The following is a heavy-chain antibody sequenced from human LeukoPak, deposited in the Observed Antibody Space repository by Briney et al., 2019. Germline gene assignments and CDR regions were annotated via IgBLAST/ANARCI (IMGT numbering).Heavy chain of an antibody. Sequence: AGTLRLSSAASGFTYSNYAMSWVRQGPGKGLKWVLFISCSGASTYYTDSVRGTFIIDKDNSRNTLYLHMDSLRSEETSVYYCAKGSTFYYGSSVYYFYIDVWGKGTTVTVSS. CDR1: GFTYSNYA. CDR3: AKGSTFYYGSSVYYFYIDV. CDR2: ISCSGAST. D-gene: IGHD3-22*01. J-gene: IGHJ6*03. V-gene: IGHV3-23*01.